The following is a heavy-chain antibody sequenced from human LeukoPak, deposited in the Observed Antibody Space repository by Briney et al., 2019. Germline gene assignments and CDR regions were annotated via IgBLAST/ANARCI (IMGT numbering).Heavy chain of an antibody. D-gene: IGHD3-10*01. CDR3: AKAPLLWFGELLNYFDY. V-gene: IGHV3-23*01. CDR1: GFTFSSYS. Sequence: PGGSLRLSCAASGFTFSSYSMNWVRQAPGKGLEWVSAISGSGGSTYYADSVKGRFTISRDNSKNTLYLQMNSLRAEDTAVYYCAKAPLLWFGELLNYFDYWGQGTLVTVSS. CDR2: ISGSGGST. J-gene: IGHJ4*02.